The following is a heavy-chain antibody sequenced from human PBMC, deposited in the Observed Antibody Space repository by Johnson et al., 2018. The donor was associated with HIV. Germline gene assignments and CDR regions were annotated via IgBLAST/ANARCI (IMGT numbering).Heavy chain of an antibody. D-gene: IGHD5-12*01. Sequence: QVQLVESGGGVVQPGRSLRLSCAASGFTFSSYGMHWVRQAPAKGLEWVAVISYDGSNNYYADSVKGRLNISRDNSKNTLYLQMNSLRAEDTAVYYCAKEPRPGIVATDDAFEIWGQWTMVTVSS. CDR2: ISYDGSNN. CDR3: AKEPRPGIVATDDAFEI. CDR1: GFTFSSYG. J-gene: IGHJ3*02. V-gene: IGHV3-30-3*01.